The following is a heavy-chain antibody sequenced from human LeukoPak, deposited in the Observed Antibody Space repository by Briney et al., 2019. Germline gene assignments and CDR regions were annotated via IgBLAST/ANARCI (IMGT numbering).Heavy chain of an antibody. J-gene: IGHJ4*02. CDR1: GYTFTSYY. CDR2: INPSGGST. CDR3: ARSYYYDSSGYYYFDY. Sequence: ASVKVSCKASGYTFTSYYMHWVRQAPGQGLEWMGIINPSGGSTSYAQKLQGRVTMTTDTSTSTAYMELRSLRSDDTAVYYCARSYYYDSSGYYYFDYWGQGTLVTVSS. D-gene: IGHD3-22*01. V-gene: IGHV1-46*01.